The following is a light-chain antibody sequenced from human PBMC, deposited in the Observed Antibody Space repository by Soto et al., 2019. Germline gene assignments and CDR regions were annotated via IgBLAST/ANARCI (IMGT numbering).Light chain of an antibody. V-gene: IGLV2-14*01. CDR3: KSYAGDISLFV. J-gene: IGLJ1*01. Sequence: QSALTQPASESGSPGQSDTISCTGTSSDVSTYKYCSWHQRHPGTATEHLMYELSSRPSGVSSRLSSSKSRNTASLPISGPQADDEADYYCKSYAGDISLFVFGTGTKGTVL. CDR1: SSDVSTYKY. CDR2: ELS.